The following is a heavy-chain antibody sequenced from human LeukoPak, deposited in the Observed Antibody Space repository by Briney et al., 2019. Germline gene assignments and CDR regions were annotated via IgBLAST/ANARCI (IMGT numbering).Heavy chain of an antibody. J-gene: IGHJ4*02. D-gene: IGHD1-14*01. CDR2: IKQDGSDK. CDR3: AREVWGPEY. CDR1: GLTFTKYW. V-gene: IGHV3-7*01. Sequence: PRGSLRLSCAASGLTFTKYWMTWVRQAPGKGLEWVGNIKQDGSDKNYMDSVKGRFTISRDNTKNSVYLQMSSLRAEDTAVYYCAREVWGPEYWGQGTLVTVSS.